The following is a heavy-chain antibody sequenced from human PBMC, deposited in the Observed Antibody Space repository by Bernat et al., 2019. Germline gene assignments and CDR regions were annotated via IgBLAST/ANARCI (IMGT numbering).Heavy chain of an antibody. D-gene: IGHD6-19*01. J-gene: IGHJ4*02. Sequence: QVQLVESGGGVVQPGRSLRLSCAASGFTFSSYGMHWVRQAPGKGLEWVAVIWYDGSNKYYADSVKGLFTISRDNSKNTLYLQMNSLRAEDTAVYYCARERILDSSGWSWDYWGQGTLVTVSS. V-gene: IGHV3-33*01. CDR1: GFTFSSYG. CDR3: ARERILDSSGWSWDY. CDR2: IWYDGSNK.